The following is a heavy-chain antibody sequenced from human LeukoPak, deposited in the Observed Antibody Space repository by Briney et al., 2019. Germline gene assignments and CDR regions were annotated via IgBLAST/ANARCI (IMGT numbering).Heavy chain of an antibody. J-gene: IGHJ4*02. CDR2: ASPSGST. CDR3: ARGLSTGTTSLVDN. CDR1: GGPFSGNY. V-gene: IGHV4-34*01. D-gene: IGHD1-7*01. Sequence: PSETLSLTCGVYGGPFSGNYWNWIRQIPGKGLEWIAEASPSGSTINNPSLRSRVTLSVDSSKSQFSLKMTSVTAADTAVYYCARGLSTGTTSLVDNWSPGTLVTVTS.